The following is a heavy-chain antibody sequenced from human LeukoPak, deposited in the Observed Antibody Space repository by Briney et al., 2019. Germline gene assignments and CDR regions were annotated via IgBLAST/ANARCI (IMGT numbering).Heavy chain of an antibody. J-gene: IGHJ4*02. CDR1: GFTFSSYW. CDR3: DPHDSSSHF. Sequence: PGGSLRLSCAASGFTFSSYWMSWVRQAPGKGLEWVANIKQDGSEKYYVDSVKGRFTISRDNSKNTLYLQMNSLGDEDTAVYYCDPHDSSSHFWGQGTLVTVSS. V-gene: IGHV3-7*01. CDR2: IKQDGSEK. D-gene: IGHD6-6*01.